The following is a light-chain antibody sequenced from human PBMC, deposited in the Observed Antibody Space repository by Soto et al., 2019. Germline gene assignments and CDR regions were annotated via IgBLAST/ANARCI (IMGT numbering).Light chain of an antibody. CDR1: QSLLHSTGKTY. CDR3: MQGET. J-gene: IGKJ2*01. V-gene: IGKV2-29*03. Sequence: DIVKTQSPLFLSVTPGEPASISCKSSQSLLHSTGKTYLHWYLQRPGQSPQLLIYEVSNRFSGVPDRISGSGSGTDFTLTISRVEAEDAEVYYCMQGETSGQGTKLEIK. CDR2: EVS.